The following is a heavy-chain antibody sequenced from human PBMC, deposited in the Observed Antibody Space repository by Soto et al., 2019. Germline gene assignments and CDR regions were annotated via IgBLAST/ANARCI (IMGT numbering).Heavy chain of an antibody. CDR1: GGSITSSGSA. J-gene: IGHJ4*02. V-gene: IGHV4-39*07. D-gene: IGHD6-19*01. CDR2: IDYSGNI. Sequence: SETLSLTCNASGGSITSSGSAWGWIRQSPGKGLEWIGTIDYSGNIYYIPSLKSRITISVDTSKNQFSLNLSSVTAEDTAVYYCARLTSGWYSYWGPGTLVTVSS. CDR3: ARLTSGWYSY.